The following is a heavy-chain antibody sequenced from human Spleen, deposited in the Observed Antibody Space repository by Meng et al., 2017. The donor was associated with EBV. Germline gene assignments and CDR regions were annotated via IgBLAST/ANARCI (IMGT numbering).Heavy chain of an antibody. D-gene: IGHD4-11*01. CDR1: GFTFSSYS. CDR3: AKGLTTPTYYFDY. J-gene: IGHJ4*02. CDR2: VGAGGTI. Sequence: VSLVECVGGLVQPGGSLRLACAASGFTFSSYSMSWVRQTPGKGLEWVSVVGAGGTIFYADSVKGRFTISRDNSKNTLYLQMNSLRAEDTAVYYCAKGLTTPTYYFDYWGQGTLVTVSS. V-gene: IGHV3-23*04.